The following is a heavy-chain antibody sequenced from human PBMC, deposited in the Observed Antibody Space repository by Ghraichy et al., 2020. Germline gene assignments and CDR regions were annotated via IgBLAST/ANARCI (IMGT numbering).Heavy chain of an antibody. Sequence: GGSLRLSCAASGFTFSSYDMHWVRQATGKGLEWVSAIGTAGDTYYPGSVKGRFTISRENAKNSLYLQMNSLRAGDTAVYYCARGRAGGYSGYDPHWYFDLWGRGTLVTVSS. CDR1: GFTFSSYD. J-gene: IGHJ2*01. CDR3: ARGRAGGYSGYDPHWYFDL. CDR2: IGTAGDT. D-gene: IGHD5-12*01. V-gene: IGHV3-13*01.